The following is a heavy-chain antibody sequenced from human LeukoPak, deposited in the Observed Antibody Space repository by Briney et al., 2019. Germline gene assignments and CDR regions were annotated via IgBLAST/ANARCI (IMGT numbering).Heavy chain of an antibody. J-gene: IGHJ3*02. D-gene: IGHD3-3*01. CDR1: GYTFTGYY. CDR3: ARDFWSGRTNDAFDI. V-gene: IGHV1-2*06. CDR2: INPNSGGT. Sequence: VASVKVSCKASGYTFTGYYMHWVRQAPGQGLEWMGRINPNSGGTNYAQKFQGRVTMTRDTSISTAYMELSRLRSDDTAVYYCARDFWSGRTNDAFDIWGQGTMVTVSS.